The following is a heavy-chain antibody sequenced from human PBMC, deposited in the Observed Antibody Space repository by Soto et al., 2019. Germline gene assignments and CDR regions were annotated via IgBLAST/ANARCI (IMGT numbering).Heavy chain of an antibody. CDR3: ATRSTDYYFY. V-gene: IGHV3-48*03. D-gene: IGHD3-9*01. J-gene: IGHJ4*02. CDR1: GLTFSSFE. CDR2: ISRGATTT. Sequence: GGSLRLSCAVSGLTFSSFEMSWVRQAAGKGPEWISYISRGATTTYYADSVRGRFTISRDDAENSVFLQMDSLRVEDTAIYFCATRSTDYYFYWGQGTLVTVSS.